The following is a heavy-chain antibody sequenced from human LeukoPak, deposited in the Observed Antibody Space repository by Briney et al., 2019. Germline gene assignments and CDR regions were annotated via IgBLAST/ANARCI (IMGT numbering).Heavy chain of an antibody. CDR2: ISGSGSKT. CDR3: AKHRRVAAGSNSDC. CDR1: GFTFSHFA. V-gene: IGHV3-23*01. Sequence: PGGSLRLSCGASGFTFSHFAMSWVRHTPGKGLEWVSAISGSGSKTYYLESVKVRFTISRDNSNNTLYLLMDSLRAEDTALYYCAKHRRVAAGSNSDCWGQGSLVTVSS. J-gene: IGHJ4*02. D-gene: IGHD6-13*01.